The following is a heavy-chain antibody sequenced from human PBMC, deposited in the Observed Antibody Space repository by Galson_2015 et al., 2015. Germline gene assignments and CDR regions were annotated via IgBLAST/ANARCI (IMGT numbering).Heavy chain of an antibody. V-gene: IGHV3-30-3*01. J-gene: IGHJ4*02. D-gene: IGHD6-13*01. CDR3: ARVGQGRYSSSWYPSEMKNYFDY. CDR2: ISYDGSNK. CDR1: GFTFSSYA. Sequence: SLRLSCAASGFTFSSYAMHWVRQAPGKGLEWVAVISYDGSNKYYADSVKGRFTISRDNSKNTLYLQMNSLRAEDTAVYYCARVGQGRYSSSWYPSEMKNYFDYWGQGTLVTVSS.